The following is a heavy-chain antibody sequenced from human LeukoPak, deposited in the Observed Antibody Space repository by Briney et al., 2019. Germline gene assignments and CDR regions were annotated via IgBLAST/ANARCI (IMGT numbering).Heavy chain of an antibody. J-gene: IGHJ4*02. Sequence: PGGSLRLSCAASGFTFSSYAMHWVCQAPGKGLEWVAVISYDGSNKYYADSVKGRFTISRDNSKNTPYLQMNSLRAEDTAVYYCARDGATMVRGVEQQYYFDYWGQGTLVTVSS. D-gene: IGHD3-10*01. V-gene: IGHV3-30*01. CDR1: GFTFSSYA. CDR2: ISYDGSNK. CDR3: ARDGATMVRGVEQQYYFDY.